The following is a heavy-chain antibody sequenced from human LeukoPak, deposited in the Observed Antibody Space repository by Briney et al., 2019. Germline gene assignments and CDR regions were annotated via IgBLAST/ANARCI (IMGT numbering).Heavy chain of an antibody. D-gene: IGHD2-2*01. CDR1: GFTFSSYG. J-gene: IGHJ4*02. V-gene: IGHV3-23*01. CDR3: AKVRGVYCSSPACYYYDA. Sequence: GGSLRLSCGASGFTFSSYGMHWVRQTPGRGLEWVAGVSPSGGRTIYADSAEGRFTISRDNSNDTVYLQLSSLRAEDSALYYCAKVRGVYCSSPACYYYDAWGQGTPVTVSS. CDR2: VSPSGGRT.